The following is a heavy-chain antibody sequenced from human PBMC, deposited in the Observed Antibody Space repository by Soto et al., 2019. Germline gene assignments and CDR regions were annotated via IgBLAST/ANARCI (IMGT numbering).Heavy chain of an antibody. Sequence: QVQLVESGGGVVQPGRSLRLSCAASGFTFSSYGMHWVRQAPGKGLEWVAVISYDGSNTYYADSVQGRFTISRDNSKNTLYLEMYSLRAEDTAVYYCAKDIRTTGLLYFDYWGQGTLVTVSS. J-gene: IGHJ4*02. D-gene: IGHD4-17*01. V-gene: IGHV3-30*18. CDR3: AKDIRTTGLLYFDY. CDR2: ISYDGSNT. CDR1: GFTFSSYG.